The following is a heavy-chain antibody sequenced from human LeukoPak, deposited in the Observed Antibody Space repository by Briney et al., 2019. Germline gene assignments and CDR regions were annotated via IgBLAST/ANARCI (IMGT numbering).Heavy chain of an antibody. CDR3: SPVMVEDRGF. J-gene: IGHJ4*02. Sequence: PGGSLRLSCAASGFIFNKAWMNWVRQAPGKGPEWVGRIKSNNDGGTTDYASPVEGRFIISRDDSKNTIYLQMNRLIIDDTAIYSCSPVMVEDRGFWGQGTLVTVSS. CDR2: IKSNNDGGTT. V-gene: IGHV3-15*01. CDR1: GFIFNKAW. D-gene: IGHD2-21*01.